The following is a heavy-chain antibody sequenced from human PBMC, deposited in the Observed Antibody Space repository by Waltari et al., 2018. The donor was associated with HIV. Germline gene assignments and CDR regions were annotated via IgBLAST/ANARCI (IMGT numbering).Heavy chain of an antibody. V-gene: IGHV3-21*01. CDR1: GFTFSTYS. J-gene: IGHJ4*02. CDR2: SSSSSTYR. D-gene: IGHD3-22*01. CDR3: ARGTYYYDSSGYYDNLPFDY. Sequence: EVQLVESGGGLVKPGGSLRLSCAASGFTFSTYSMHWVRQAPRKGVEWVSSSSSSSTYRYDADSVKGRFTISRDNAKNSLYLQMNSLRAEDTAVYFCARGTYYYDSSGYYDNLPFDYWGQGTLVTVSS.